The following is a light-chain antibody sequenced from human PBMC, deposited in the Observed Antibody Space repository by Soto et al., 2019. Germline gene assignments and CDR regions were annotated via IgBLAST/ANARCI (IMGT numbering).Light chain of an antibody. V-gene: IGKV1-33*01. CDR3: FRFDGFPRV. CDR1: HDIITY. J-gene: IGKJ3*01. CDR2: DAS. Sequence: SQMTQSPSSLSASVGHRVTITCQASHDIITYLNGFQQRPGKVPNLLIHDASKLETGVPSRFSGSGSGTHFCLNNTGLQSEDVATYYCFRFDGFPRVFGRATTVHL.